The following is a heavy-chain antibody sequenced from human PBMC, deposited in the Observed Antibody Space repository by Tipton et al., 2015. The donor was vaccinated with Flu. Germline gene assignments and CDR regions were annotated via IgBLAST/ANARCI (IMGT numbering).Heavy chain of an antibody. CDR1: GGSISSYY. CDR3: ARGGAADGFYYYYGMDV. V-gene: IGHV4-4*07. D-gene: IGHD6-13*01. Sequence: TLSLTCTVSGGSISSYYWSWIRQPAGKGLEWIGRIYTSGSTNYNPSLKSRVTMSVDTSKNQFPLKLSSVTAADTAVYYCARGGAADGFYYYYGMDVWGQGTTVTVPS. CDR2: IYTSGST. J-gene: IGHJ6*02.